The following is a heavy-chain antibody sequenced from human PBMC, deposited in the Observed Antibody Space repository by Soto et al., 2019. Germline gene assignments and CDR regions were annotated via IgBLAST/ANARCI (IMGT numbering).Heavy chain of an antibody. CDR1: GYTFTSYD. CDR2: MNPNSGNT. J-gene: IGHJ6*03. CDR3: ARGDVTMVRGVKYYYYYYMDV. D-gene: IGHD3-10*01. V-gene: IGHV1-8*01. Sequence: ASVKVSCKASGYTFTSYDINWVRQATGQGLEWMGWMNPNSGNTGYAQKFQGRVTMTRNTSISTAYMELSSLRSEDTAVYYCARGDVTMVRGVKYYYYYYMDVWGKGTTVTVSS.